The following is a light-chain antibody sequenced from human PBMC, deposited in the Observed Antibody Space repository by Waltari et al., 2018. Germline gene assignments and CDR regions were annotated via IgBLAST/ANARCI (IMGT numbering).Light chain of an antibody. Sequence: QSALTQPASVSGSPGQSITISSTGTSSAVGGYNSVFWYQQHPGKAPNLMIYDVSNRPSGLSNRFSCAKSGNTASLTISGLQAEDEADYYCSSYTSSSTLRVFGGVTKLTVL. V-gene: IGLV2-14*03. J-gene: IGLJ2*01. CDR3: SSYTSSSTLRV. CDR2: DVS. CDR1: SSAVGGYNS.